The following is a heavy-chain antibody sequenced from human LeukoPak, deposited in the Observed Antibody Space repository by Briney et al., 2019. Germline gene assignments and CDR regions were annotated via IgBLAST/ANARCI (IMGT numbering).Heavy chain of an antibody. Sequence: PGGSLRLSCAASGFTVSSNYMSWVRQAPGKGLEWVSVIYSGGSTYYADSVKGRFTISRDNSKNTLYLQMNSLRAEDTAVYYCARGYDFRSGSPPWYYYYGMDVWGQGTTVTVSS. CDR2: IYSGGST. J-gene: IGHJ6*02. CDR3: ARGYDFRSGSPPWYYYYGMDV. V-gene: IGHV3-53*01. D-gene: IGHD3-3*01. CDR1: GFTVSSNY.